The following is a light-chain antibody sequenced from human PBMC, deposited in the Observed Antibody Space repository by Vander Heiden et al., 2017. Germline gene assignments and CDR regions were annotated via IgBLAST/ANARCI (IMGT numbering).Light chain of an antibody. J-gene: IGLJ2*01. CDR1: AVPKQY. V-gene: IGLV3-25*03. CDR3: QSADSSGTYVV. Sequence: SYELTQAPPVSVSPGKTARITCAGDAVPKQYAYWYQQKPGQAPVLVIYKDSERPSGIPERFSGSSSGTTVTLTISGVQAEDEADYYCQSADSSGTYVVFGGGTKLTVL. CDR2: KDS.